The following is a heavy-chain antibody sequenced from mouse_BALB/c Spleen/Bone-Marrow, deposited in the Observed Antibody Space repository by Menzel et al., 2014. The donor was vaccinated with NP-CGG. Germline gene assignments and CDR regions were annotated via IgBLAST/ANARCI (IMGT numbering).Heavy chain of an antibody. CDR2: ISDGGNYT. CDR3: AGTWEAMDY. J-gene: IGHJ4*01. D-gene: IGHD3-3*01. CDR1: GFTFSDYY. V-gene: IGHV5-4*02. Sequence: EVKLMESGGGLVKPGGSLKLSCAASGFTFSDYYMYWVRQTPEKRLEWVATISDGGNYTYYPDSVKGRFTISRDNAKNNLYLQMSSLKSEDTAMYYCAGTWEAMDYWGQGTSVAVSS.